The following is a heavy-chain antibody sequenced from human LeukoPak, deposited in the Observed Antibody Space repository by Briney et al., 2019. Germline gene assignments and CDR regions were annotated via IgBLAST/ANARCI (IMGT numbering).Heavy chain of an antibody. CDR2: FDPEDGET. Sequence: ASVKVSCKVSGYTLTELSMHWVRQAPGKGLEWMGGFDPEDGETIYAQKFQGRVTMTEDTSTDTAYMELSSLRSEDMAVYYCATPYYYDSSGYVSFDYWGQGTLVTVSS. CDR3: ATPYYYDSSGYVSFDY. D-gene: IGHD3-22*01. J-gene: IGHJ4*02. V-gene: IGHV1-24*01. CDR1: GYTLTELS.